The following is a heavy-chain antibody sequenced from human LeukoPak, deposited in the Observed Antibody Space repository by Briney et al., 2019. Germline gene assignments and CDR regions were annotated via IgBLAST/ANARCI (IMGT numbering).Heavy chain of an antibody. D-gene: IGHD3-3*01. Sequence: GGSLRLFCAVSGVAVSSNYLTWVRQAPGKGLEWVSVIHSGFNTYYADSVKGRFTVSGDSSKNTVYLQMNNLRVEDTAVYYCARLGPNDFWSGYHYWGQGTLVSVSS. CDR3: ARLGPNDFWSGYHY. CDR1: GVAVSSNY. J-gene: IGHJ4*02. CDR2: IHSGFNT. V-gene: IGHV3-66*01.